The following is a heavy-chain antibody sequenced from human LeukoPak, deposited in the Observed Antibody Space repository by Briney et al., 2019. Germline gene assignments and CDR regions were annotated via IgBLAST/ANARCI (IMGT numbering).Heavy chain of an antibody. J-gene: IGHJ4*02. V-gene: IGHV5-51*01. CDR3: ARHPIPHYYGSSPSYFDF. CDR1: GYSFTTYW. CDR2: IYPGDSDA. Sequence: GESLKISCKGSGYSFTTYWIGWVRQMPGKGLEWMGIIYPGDSDARYSPSFQGQVTNSADKSISTAYLQWSSLKASDTAMYYCARHPIPHYYGSSPSYFDFWGQGTLVTVSS. D-gene: IGHD3-10*01.